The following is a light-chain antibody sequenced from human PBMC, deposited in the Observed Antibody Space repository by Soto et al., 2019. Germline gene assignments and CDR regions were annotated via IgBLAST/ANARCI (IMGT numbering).Light chain of an antibody. CDR1: QDIATY. CDR2: DAS. CDR3: QQYDNLPPTWT. V-gene: IGKV1-33*01. Sequence: DIQMTQSPSSLSASVGNRVTITCQASQDIATYLNWYQQKPGKAPNLLIYDASNLETGVPSRFSGGGSGTHFTFTISKLQPEDIATYYCQQYDNLPPTWTFGQGTKVHIK. J-gene: IGKJ1*01.